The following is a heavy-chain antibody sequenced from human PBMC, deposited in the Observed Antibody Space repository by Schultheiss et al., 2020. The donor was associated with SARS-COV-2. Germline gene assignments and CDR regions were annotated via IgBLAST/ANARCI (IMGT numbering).Heavy chain of an antibody. D-gene: IGHD1-26*01. CDR3: ARVWSAVGAYYFDY. CDR2: ISSSSYI. V-gene: IGHV3-21*04. J-gene: IGHJ4*02. CDR1: GFTFSSYS. Sequence: GGSLRLSCAASGFTFSSYSMNWVRQAPGKGLEWVSSISSSSYIYYADSVKGRFTISRDNSKNSLYLQMNSLRAEDTAVYYCARVWSAVGAYYFDYWGQGTLVTVSS.